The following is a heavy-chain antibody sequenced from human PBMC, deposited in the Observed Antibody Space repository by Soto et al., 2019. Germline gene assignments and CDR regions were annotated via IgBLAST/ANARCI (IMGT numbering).Heavy chain of an antibody. CDR3: ARSGSYYAFDI. V-gene: IGHV3-72*01. D-gene: IGHD1-26*01. J-gene: IGHJ3*02. CDR1: GFTFSDHY. Sequence: GSLRLSCAASGFTFSDHYMDWVRQAPGKGLEWVGRTRNKANSYTTEYDASVKSKFSISRDESKNTLYLQMDSLKSEDTAVYYCARSGSYYAFDIWGQGT. CDR2: TRNKANSYTT.